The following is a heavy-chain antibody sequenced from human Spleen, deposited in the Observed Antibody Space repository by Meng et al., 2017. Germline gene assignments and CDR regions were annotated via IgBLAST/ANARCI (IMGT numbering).Heavy chain of an antibody. CDR2: MNPNSGNT. D-gene: IGHD6-6*01. CDR3: ARSPMRIAARRLNWFDP. V-gene: IGHV1-8*01. J-gene: IGHJ5*02. CDR1: GYTFTSYD. Sequence: QVQLVQSGAEVKKPGASVKVSCKASGYTFTSYDINWVRPATGQGLEWMGWMNPNSGNTGYAQKFQGRVTMTRNTSISTAYMELSSLRSEDTAVYYCARSPMRIAARRLNWFDPWGQGTLVTVSS.